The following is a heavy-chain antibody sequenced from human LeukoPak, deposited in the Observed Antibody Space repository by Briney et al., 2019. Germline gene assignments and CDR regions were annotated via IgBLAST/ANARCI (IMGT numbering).Heavy chain of an antibody. J-gene: IGHJ4*02. Sequence: SETLSLTCTVSGGSISSYYWGWIRQPPGKGLEWIGYIYYSGSTNYNPSLKSRVTISVDTSKNQFSLKLSSVTAADTAVYYCARLRQWEPYFDYWGQGTLVTVSS. CDR2: IYYSGST. D-gene: IGHD1-26*01. CDR3: ARLRQWEPYFDY. V-gene: IGHV4-59*01. CDR1: GGSISSYY.